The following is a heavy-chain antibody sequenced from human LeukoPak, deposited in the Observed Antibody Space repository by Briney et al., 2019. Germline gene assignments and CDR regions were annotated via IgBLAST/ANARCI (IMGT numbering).Heavy chain of an antibody. CDR2: IFYSGST. J-gene: IGHJ4*02. CDR1: HCSFSGFD. CDR3: ARGGAFSCSWYADY. V-gene: IGHV4-59*01. D-gene: IGHD6-13*01. Sequence: PSETLSLTCTVSHCSFSGFDWSGIRQPPGKGLEWIGYIFYSGSTNYNPSLKSRVTISVDTSRNKVSLMLSSVTAADTAVYYCARGGAFSCSWYADYWGQGTLVTVST.